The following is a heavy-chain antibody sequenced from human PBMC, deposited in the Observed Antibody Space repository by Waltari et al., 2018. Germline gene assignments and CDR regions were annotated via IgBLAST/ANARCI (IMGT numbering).Heavy chain of an antibody. V-gene: IGHV3-30*18. CDR2: ISYDGSNK. CDR3: AKVMVRGGDPSLDY. CDR1: GFTFSRYG. J-gene: IGHJ4*02. D-gene: IGHD2-21*02. Sequence: QVQLVESGGGVVQPGRSLRLSCAASGFTFSRYGMHWVRQAPGKGLEWVAVISYDGSNKYYADSVKGRFTISRDNSKNTLYLQMNSLRAEDTAVYYCAKVMVRGGDPSLDYWGQGTLVTVSS.